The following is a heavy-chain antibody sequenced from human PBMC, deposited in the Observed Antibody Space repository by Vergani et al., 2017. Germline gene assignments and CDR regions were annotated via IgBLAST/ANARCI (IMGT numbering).Heavy chain of an antibody. CDR1: GYSISSGYY. V-gene: IGHV4-38-2*02. J-gene: IGHJ4*02. CDR2: IYHSGST. D-gene: IGHD3-22*01. CDR3: ARDLVGSGYIAGGYYFDY. Sequence: QVQLQESGPGLVKPSETLSLTCAVSGYSISSGYYWGWIRQPPGKGLEWIGSIYHSGSTYYNPSLKSRVTISVDTSKNQFSLKLSSVTAADTAVYYCARDLVGSGYIAGGYYFDYWGQGTLVTVSS.